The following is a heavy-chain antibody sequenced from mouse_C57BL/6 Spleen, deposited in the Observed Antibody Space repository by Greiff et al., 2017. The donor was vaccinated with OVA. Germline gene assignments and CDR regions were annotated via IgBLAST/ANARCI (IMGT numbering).Heavy chain of an antibody. CDR3: AGGTGKGLDY. D-gene: IGHD4-1*01. Sequence: VKLMESGPELVKPGASVKISCKASGYAFSSSWMNWVKQRPGRGLEWIGRIYPGDGDTNYNGKFKGKATLTADKSSSTAYMQLSSLTSEDSAVYVCAGGTGKGLDYWGQGTTLTVSS. CDR2: IYPGDGDT. CDR1: GYAFSSSW. V-gene: IGHV1-82*01. J-gene: IGHJ2*01.